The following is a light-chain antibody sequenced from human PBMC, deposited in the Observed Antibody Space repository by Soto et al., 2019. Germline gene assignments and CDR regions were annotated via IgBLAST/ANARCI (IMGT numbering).Light chain of an antibody. CDR3: QQHDILPIT. J-gene: IGKJ5*01. V-gene: IGKV3-20*01. CDR1: QSVSSSY. CDR2: GAS. Sequence: EIVLTQSPGTLSLSPGKRATLSFRASQSVSSSYLAWYQQKPGQAPRLLISGASRRATGIPDRFSGAGSGTDFTLTISRLEPEDFALYYCQQHDILPITFGQGTRLENK.